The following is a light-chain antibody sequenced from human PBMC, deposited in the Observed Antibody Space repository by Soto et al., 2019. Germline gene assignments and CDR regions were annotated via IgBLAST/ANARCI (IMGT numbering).Light chain of an antibody. CDR1: QDIQTY. CDR3: QHLNNYPPFT. J-gene: IGKJ3*01. Sequence: IQLTQSPSSLSASVGDRVSITCRASQDIQTYLAWYQQKRGEAPKLLISGTFTLQSGVPSRFNGSGSGTDFTLTISRLQPEDFVTYYCQHLNNYPPFTFGPGTKVDLE. V-gene: IGKV1-9*01. CDR2: GTF.